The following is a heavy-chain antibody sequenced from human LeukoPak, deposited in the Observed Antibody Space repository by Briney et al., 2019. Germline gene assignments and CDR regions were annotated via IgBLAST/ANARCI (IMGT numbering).Heavy chain of an antibody. V-gene: IGHV3-48*02. CDR3: ARHLYRAFDY. D-gene: IGHD1-26*01. CDR1: GFTFSTFS. J-gene: IGHJ4*02. CDR2: ISSSSSSI. Sequence: GGSLRLSCAASGFTFSTFSMNWVRQAPGKGLEWVSYISSSSSSIYHADSVKGRFTISRGSAKNSLYLQMNGLRDEDTAVNYCARHLYRAFDYWGQGTLVTVSS.